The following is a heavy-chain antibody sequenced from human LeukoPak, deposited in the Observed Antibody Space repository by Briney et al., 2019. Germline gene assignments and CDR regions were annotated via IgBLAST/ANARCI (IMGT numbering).Heavy chain of an antibody. CDR2: ISWNSGSI. V-gene: IGHV3-9*01. J-gene: IGHJ5*02. Sequence: PGGSLRLSCAASGFTFDDYAMHWVRQAPGKGLEWVSGISWNSGSIGYADSVKGRFTISRDNAKNSLYLQMNSLRAEDTALYYCSKGGGGSGSYYNDWFDPWGQGTLVTVSS. CDR3: SKGGGGSGSYYNDWFDP. D-gene: IGHD3-10*01. CDR1: GFTFDDYA.